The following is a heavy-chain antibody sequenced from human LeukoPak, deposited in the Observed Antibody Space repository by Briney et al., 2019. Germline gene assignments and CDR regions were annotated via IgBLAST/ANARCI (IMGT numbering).Heavy chain of an antibody. D-gene: IGHD4-17*01. CDR2: VYYSGST. J-gene: IGHJ4*02. CDR1: GGSISSYY. V-gene: IGHV4-59*08. Sequence: SETLSLTCTVSGGSISSYYWSWIRQPPGKGLEWIGYVYYSGSTNYNPSLKSRVTISADTSTNEFSLKLRSVTAADTAMYYCARDHGDFVQHDWGQGTLVTVSS. CDR3: ARDHGDFVQHD.